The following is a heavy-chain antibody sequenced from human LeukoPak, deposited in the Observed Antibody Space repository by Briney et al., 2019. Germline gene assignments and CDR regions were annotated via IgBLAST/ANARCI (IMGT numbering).Heavy chain of an antibody. CDR3: ASQLYGSDY. CDR2: VNHSGYT. CDR1: GDSFSTYY. D-gene: IGHD2-2*01. J-gene: IGHJ4*02. V-gene: IGHV4-34*01. Sequence: SETLSLTCDVSGDSFSTYYWSWIRQSPEKGLEWIGEVNHSGYTNYNPSLKGRVTISVDTSKNQFSLKLSSVTAADTAVYYCASQLYGSDYWGQGTLITVSS.